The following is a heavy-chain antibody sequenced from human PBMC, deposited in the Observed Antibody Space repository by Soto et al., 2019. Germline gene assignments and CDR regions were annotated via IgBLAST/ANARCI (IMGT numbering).Heavy chain of an antibody. Sequence: PGGSLRLSCAASGFTFSSYAMSWVRQAPGKGLEWVSGISSSGGSTFYIDSVKGRFTISRDNSKNTLYLQMNSLRAEDTAVYYCAKGYCSSTNCPGRSYGMDVWGQGTTVTVSS. CDR1: GFTFSSYA. D-gene: IGHD2-2*01. CDR2: ISSSGGST. V-gene: IGHV3-23*01. J-gene: IGHJ6*02. CDR3: AKGYCSSTNCPGRSYGMDV.